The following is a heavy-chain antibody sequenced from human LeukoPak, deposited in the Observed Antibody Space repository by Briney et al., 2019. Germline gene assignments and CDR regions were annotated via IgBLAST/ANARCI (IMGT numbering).Heavy chain of an antibody. J-gene: IGHJ4*02. CDR1: GGSISSSSYY. V-gene: IGHV4-39*07. CDR2: IYYSGST. D-gene: IGHD3-10*01. Sequence: PSETLSLTCTVSGGSISSSSYYWGWIRQPPGKGLEWIGSIYYSGSTYYNPSLKSRVTISVDTSKNQFSLKLSSVTAADTAVYYCARANPSGYYGSGSDYYFDYWGQGTLVTVSS. CDR3: ARANPSGYYGSGSDYYFDY.